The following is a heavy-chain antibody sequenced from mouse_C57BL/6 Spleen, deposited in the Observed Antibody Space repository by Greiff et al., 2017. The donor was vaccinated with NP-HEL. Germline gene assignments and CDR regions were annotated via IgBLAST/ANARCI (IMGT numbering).Heavy chain of an antibody. V-gene: IGHV1-76*01. J-gene: IGHJ4*01. CDR1: GYTFTDYY. D-gene: IGHD2-5*01. Sequence: QVQLQQSGAELVRPGASVKLSCKASGYTFTDYYINWVKQRPGQGLEWIARIYPGSGNTYYNEKFKGKATLTAEKSSSTAYMQLSSLTSEDSAVYFCARSAYYSNYYAMDYWGQGTSVTVSS. CDR3: ARSAYYSNYYAMDY. CDR2: IYPGSGNT.